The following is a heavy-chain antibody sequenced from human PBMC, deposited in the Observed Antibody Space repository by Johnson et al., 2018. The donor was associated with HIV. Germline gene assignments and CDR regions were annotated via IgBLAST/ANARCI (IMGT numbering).Heavy chain of an antibody. Sequence: QVQLVESGGGVVQPGRSLRLSCAASGFTFSSYAMHWVRQAPGKGLEWVAVISYDGSNKYYADSVKGRFTISRDHSKNTLYLQMNSLRAEDTAVYYCASGEDYGGNYGAFDIWGQGTMVTVSS. CDR1: GFTFSSYA. D-gene: IGHD4-23*01. CDR2: ISYDGSNK. J-gene: IGHJ3*02. V-gene: IGHV3-30*04. CDR3: ASGEDYGGNYGAFDI.